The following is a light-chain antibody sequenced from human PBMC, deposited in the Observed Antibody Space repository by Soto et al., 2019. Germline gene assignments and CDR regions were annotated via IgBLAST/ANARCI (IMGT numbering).Light chain of an antibody. Sequence: QPVLTQPPSASGSPGQSVTVSCTGTSSDVGAYNYVSWYQQHPGKAPKLMIYEVSKRPSGVPDRFSGSKSGSTASLTVSGLQAEDEADYYCSSYAGSNNHVVFGGGTKVTVL. V-gene: IGLV2-8*01. CDR1: SSDVGAYNY. CDR2: EVS. CDR3: SSYAGSNNHVV. J-gene: IGLJ2*01.